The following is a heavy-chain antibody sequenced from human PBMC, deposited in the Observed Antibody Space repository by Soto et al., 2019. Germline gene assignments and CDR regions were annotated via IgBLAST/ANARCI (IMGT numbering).Heavy chain of an antibody. J-gene: IGHJ4*02. D-gene: IGHD5-18*01. CDR1: GFTFNSYA. CDR3: ARGDGYIYGNTFES. V-gene: IGHV3-30-3*01. CDR2: ISYDGSSK. Sequence: GGSLRLSCAASGFTFNSYAMHWVRQAPGKGLEWMAFISYDGSSKYYADSVTGRFTISRDNSRNTLYLQMNSLRAEDTAVYYCARGDGYIYGNTFESWGQGTLVTVSS.